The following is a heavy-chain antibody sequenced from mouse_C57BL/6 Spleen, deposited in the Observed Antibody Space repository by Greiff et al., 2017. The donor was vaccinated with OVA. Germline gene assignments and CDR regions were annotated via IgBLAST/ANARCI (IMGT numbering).Heavy chain of an antibody. J-gene: IGHJ1*03. CDR1: GYTFTSYW. V-gene: IGHV1-55*01. CDR2: IYPGSGST. Sequence: QVQLQQPGAELVKPGASVKMSCKASGYTFTSYWITWVKQRPGQGLEWIGDIYPGSGSTNYNEKFKSKATMTVDKSSSTAYMQISSLTSEDSAVYYSARSDYDGWYFDVWGTGTTVTVSS. D-gene: IGHD2-4*01. CDR3: ARSDYDGWYFDV.